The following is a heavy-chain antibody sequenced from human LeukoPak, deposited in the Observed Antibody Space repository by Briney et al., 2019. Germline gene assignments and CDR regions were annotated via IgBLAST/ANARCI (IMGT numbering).Heavy chain of an antibody. CDR1: GFTFNTYA. Sequence: GGSLRLSCAASGFTFNTYAMNCVRQAPGKGLEWVSGVSDGGRSTYYADSVKGRFTISRDNSKNTLYLQMNSLRAEDTAVYYCANLIDSSRKYGLDVWGQGTTVTVSS. CDR2: VSDGGRST. D-gene: IGHD3-22*01. CDR3: ANLIDSSRKYGLDV. V-gene: IGHV3-23*01. J-gene: IGHJ6*02.